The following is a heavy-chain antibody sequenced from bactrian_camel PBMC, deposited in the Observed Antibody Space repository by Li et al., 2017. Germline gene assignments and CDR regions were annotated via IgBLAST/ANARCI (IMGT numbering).Heavy chain of an antibody. CDR3: AVDRSRYDCAVSSWSKSSEYHY. CDR1: GFDTPSVN. CDR2: IDTDGTT. V-gene: IGHV3S55*01. Sequence: HVQLVESGAGSVEAGGSLRLACAASGFDTPSVNMGWFRRGFGKERDFVSAIDTDGTTKYADSVEGRFTISKDNAKNTLYLQMISLKPEDTAMYYCAVDRSRYDCAVSSWSKSSEYHYWGQGTQVTVS. D-gene: IGHD3*01. J-gene: IGHJ4*01.